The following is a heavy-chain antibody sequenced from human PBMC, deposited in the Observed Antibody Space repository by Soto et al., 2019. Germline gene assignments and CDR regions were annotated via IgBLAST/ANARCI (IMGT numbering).Heavy chain of an antibody. CDR3: AKDAGYDISAPDAFDI. CDR2: ISYDGSNK. CDR1: GFTFSSYA. D-gene: IGHD3-3*01. V-gene: IGHV3-30-3*01. Sequence: GGSLRLSCAASGFTFSSYAMHWVRQAPGKGLEWVAVISYDGSNKYYADSVKGRFTISRDNSKNTLYLQMNSLRAEDTAVYYCAKDAGYDISAPDAFDIWGQGTMVTVSS. J-gene: IGHJ3*02.